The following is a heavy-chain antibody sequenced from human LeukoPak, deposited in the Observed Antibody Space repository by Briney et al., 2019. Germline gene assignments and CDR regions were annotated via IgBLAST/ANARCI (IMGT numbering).Heavy chain of an antibody. D-gene: IGHD6-13*01. Sequence: PGGSLRLSCAASGFTVSNNYMSWVRQAPGRGPEWGSIIYSGGNTYYADSVKGRFTISRDNSQNTVYLQMNSMRAEDTAVYYCASALAAASHTSFDHWGQGTLVTVSS. CDR1: GFTVSNNY. CDR3: ASALAAASHTSFDH. J-gene: IGHJ4*02. V-gene: IGHV3-66*01. CDR2: IYSGGNT.